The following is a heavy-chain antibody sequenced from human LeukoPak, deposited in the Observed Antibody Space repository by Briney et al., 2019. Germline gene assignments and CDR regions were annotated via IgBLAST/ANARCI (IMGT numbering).Heavy chain of an antibody. CDR3: ARHEFGSSSGAFDS. D-gene: IGHD6-6*01. J-gene: IGHJ3*01. CDR1: GGSFSGYL. Sequence: PSETLSLTCAVHGGSFSGYLWSWIRQPPGRGLEYIGEINHSGYTTYNPSLKSRVTISVDTSKNQFSLNMISVTAADAAVYYCARHEFGSSSGAFDSWGQGTMVIVSS. CDR2: INHSGYT. V-gene: IGHV4-34*01.